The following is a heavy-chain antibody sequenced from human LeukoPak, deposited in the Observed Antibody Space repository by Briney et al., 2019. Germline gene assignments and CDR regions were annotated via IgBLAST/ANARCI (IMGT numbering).Heavy chain of an antibody. V-gene: IGHV4-39*07. CDR2: IYYSGST. Sequence: PSETLSLTCTVSGGSISRSNYYWGWIRQPPGKGLEWIGSIYYSGSTYYNPSLKSRVTTSIDTSKNQFSLKLSSVTAADTAVYYCARLLHAHWPRYYYYMDVWGKGTTVTVSS. CDR1: GGSISRSNYY. CDR3: ARLLHAHWPRYYYYMDV. D-gene: IGHD1-26*01. J-gene: IGHJ6*03.